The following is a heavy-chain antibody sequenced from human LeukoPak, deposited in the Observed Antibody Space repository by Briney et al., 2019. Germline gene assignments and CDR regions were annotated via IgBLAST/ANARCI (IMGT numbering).Heavy chain of an antibody. Sequence: GGTLRLSCAASGFTFSRYGMHGVRQAPGKGLEWVAVISYDGRNKYYADFVKGRFTISRDNSKNTLHLQMNSLRPADTAVYYCAKLWNEVGTTIYWGQGTLVTVSS. V-gene: IGHV3-30*18. CDR1: GFTFSRYG. CDR3: AKLWNEVGTTIY. CDR2: ISYDGRNK. J-gene: IGHJ4*02. D-gene: IGHD1-26*01.